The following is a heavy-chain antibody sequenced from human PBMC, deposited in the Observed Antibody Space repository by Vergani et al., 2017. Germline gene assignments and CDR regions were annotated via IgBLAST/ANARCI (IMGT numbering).Heavy chain of an antibody. CDR3: ARGIGGRGSSTSCYLFDY. V-gene: IGHV1-46*01. CDR2: INPSGGST. J-gene: IGHJ4*02. CDR1: GYTFTSYY. D-gene: IGHD2-2*01. Sequence: QVQLVQSGAEVKKPGASVKVSCKASGYTFTSYYMHWVRQAPGQGLEWMGIINPSGGSTSYAQKFQGRVTMTRDTSTSTVYMELSSLRSDDTAVYYCARGIGGRGSSTSCYLFDYWGKGTLVNVSS.